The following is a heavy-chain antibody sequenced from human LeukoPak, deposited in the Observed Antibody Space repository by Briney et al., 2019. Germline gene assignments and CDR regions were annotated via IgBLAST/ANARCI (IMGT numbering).Heavy chain of an antibody. D-gene: IGHD3-22*01. Sequence: GGSLRLSCAASGFTFSSYSMNWVRQAPGKGLEWVSSISSSSSHIYYADSVKGRFTISRDNAKNSLYLQMNSLRAEDTAVYYCARTLYYDSSGIDYWGQGTLVTVSS. CDR2: ISSSSSHI. CDR3: ARTLYYDSSGIDY. CDR1: GFTFSSYS. V-gene: IGHV3-21*01. J-gene: IGHJ4*02.